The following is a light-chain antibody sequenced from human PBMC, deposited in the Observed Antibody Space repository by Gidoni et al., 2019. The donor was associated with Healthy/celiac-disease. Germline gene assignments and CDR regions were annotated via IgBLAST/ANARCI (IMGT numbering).Light chain of an antibody. CDR3: AAWDDSLNGVV. CDR2: SNN. CDR1: SSNIGSNT. Sequence: QSVLTQPPLASGTPGQRVTISCSGSSSNIGSNTVNWYQQLPGTAPKLHIYSNNQRPSGVPDRFSGSKSGTSASLAISGLQSEDEADYYCAAWDDSLNGVVFGGGTKLTVL. J-gene: IGLJ2*01. V-gene: IGLV1-44*01.